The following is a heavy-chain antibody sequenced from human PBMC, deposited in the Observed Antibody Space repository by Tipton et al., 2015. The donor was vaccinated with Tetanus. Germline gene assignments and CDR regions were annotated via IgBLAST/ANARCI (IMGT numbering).Heavy chain of an antibody. V-gene: IGHV4-39*07. CDR3: ARAPYNSPGKFYFDS. Sequence: GLVKPSETLSLTCSVSGGSIDSSNYYWAWVRQPPGQGLEWIGYTYHTGGTYLNPSLKSRVTISVDRSNDKFSFHLTSVTAADTTLYFCARAPYNSPGKFYFDSWGQGSLVTVSS. CDR1: GGSIDSSNYY. CDR2: TYHTGGT. D-gene: IGHD1-1*01. J-gene: IGHJ4*02.